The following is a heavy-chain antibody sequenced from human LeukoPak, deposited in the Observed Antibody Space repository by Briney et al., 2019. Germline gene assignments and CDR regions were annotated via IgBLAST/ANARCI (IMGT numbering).Heavy chain of an antibody. Sequence: GGSLRLSCAASGFTFSSYAMTWVRQAPGKGLEWVSAISGSGSSTYYADSVKGRFTISRDNSKNTLYLQTSSLRAEDTALYFCAKQSSRFLGWAYFDYWGQGTLVTVSS. CDR1: GFTFSSYA. J-gene: IGHJ4*02. D-gene: IGHD3-16*02. CDR3: AKQSSRFLGWAYFDY. CDR2: ISGSGSST. V-gene: IGHV3-23*01.